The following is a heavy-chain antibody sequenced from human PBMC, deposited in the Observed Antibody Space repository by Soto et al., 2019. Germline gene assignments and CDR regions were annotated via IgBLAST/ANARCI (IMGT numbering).Heavy chain of an antibody. J-gene: IGHJ4*02. Sequence: SETLSLTCAFSGGSISSRGYPWSCIRQPPGKGLEWIGYIYHSGSTYYNPSLKSRVTISVDRSKNQFSLKLSSVTAADTAVYYCAREIYYYDRRYFDYWGQGTLVNVSS. CDR3: AREIYYYDRRYFDY. V-gene: IGHV4-30-2*01. D-gene: IGHD3-22*01. CDR2: IYHSGST. CDR1: GGSISSRGYP.